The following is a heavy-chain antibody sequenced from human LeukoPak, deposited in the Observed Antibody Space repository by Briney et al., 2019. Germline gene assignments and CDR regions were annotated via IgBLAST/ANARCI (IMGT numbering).Heavy chain of an antibody. Sequence: ASVTVSCKASGYTFTDYYMHWVRQAPGQGLEWMGWINPDSGDTYYAQKFQGSITITRDTSISTVYMELTRLRSDDTAVYYCAKENIIGGIIDGEDYWGQGTLVTVSS. CDR1: GYTFTDYY. V-gene: IGHV1-2*02. CDR3: AKENIIGGIIDGEDY. CDR2: INPDSGDT. J-gene: IGHJ4*02. D-gene: IGHD3-16*01.